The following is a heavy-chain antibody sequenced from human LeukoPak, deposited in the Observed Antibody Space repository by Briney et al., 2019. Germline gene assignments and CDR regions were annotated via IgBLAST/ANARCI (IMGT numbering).Heavy chain of an antibody. CDR2: INHSGST. CDR3: AQTSIAAAGTGWFDP. Sequence: SETLSLTCAVYGGSFSGYYWSWIRQPPGKGLEWIGEINHSGSTNYNPSLKSRVTISVDTSKNQFSLKLSSVTAADTAVYYCAQTSIAAAGTGWFDPWGQGTLVTVSS. V-gene: IGHV4-34*01. J-gene: IGHJ5*02. CDR1: GGSFSGYY. D-gene: IGHD6-13*01.